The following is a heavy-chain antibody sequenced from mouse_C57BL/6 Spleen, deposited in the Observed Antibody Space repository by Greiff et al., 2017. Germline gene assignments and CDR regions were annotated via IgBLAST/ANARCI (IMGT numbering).Heavy chain of an antibody. J-gene: IGHJ3*01. D-gene: IGHD1-1*01. CDR3: ARVGGSSPFAY. CDR2: IHPNSGST. CDR1: GYTFTSYW. V-gene: IGHV1-64*01. Sequence: QVQLQQPGAELVKPGASVTLSCKASGYTFTSYWMHWVKQRPGQGLEWIGMIHPNSGSTNYNEKFKSKATLTVDKSSSTAYMQLSSLTSEDSAVYYCARVGGSSPFAYWGQGTLVTVSA.